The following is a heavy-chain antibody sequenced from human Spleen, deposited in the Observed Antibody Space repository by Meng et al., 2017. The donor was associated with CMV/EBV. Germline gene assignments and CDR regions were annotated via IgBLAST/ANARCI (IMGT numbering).Heavy chain of an antibody. D-gene: IGHD3-22*01. CDR3: AREGYTYDRSGYYYYFDY. J-gene: IGHJ4*02. CDR1: GGSISSGDYY. V-gene: IGHV4-30-4*08. CDR2: IFYSGST. Sequence: LRLSCTVSGGSISSGDYYWSWIRQPPGKGLEWIGYIFYSGSTYYNPSLKSRLTISVDTSKNQFSLRLSSVTAADTAVYYCAREGYTYDRSGYYYYFDYWGQGTLVTVSS.